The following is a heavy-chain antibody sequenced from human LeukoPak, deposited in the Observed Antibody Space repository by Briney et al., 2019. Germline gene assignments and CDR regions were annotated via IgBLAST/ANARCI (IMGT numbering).Heavy chain of an antibody. CDR3: GGGSGSYGDAFDI. Sequence: ASVKVSCKASGGTFSSYAISWVRQAPGQGLEWMGRIIPIFGTANYAQKFQGRVTITTDESTSTAYMELSSLRSEDTSVYYCGGGSGSYGDAFDIWGQGTMVTVSS. CDR1: GGTFSSYA. D-gene: IGHD3-10*01. V-gene: IGHV1-69*05. J-gene: IGHJ3*02. CDR2: IIPIFGTA.